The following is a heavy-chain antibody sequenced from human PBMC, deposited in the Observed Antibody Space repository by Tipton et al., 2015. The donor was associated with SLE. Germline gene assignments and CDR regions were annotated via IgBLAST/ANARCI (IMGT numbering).Heavy chain of an antibody. Sequence: TLSLTCAVYGGSFSGYYWSWIRQPAGKGLEWIGRIYTSGSTNYNPSLKSRVTMSVDTSKNQFSLKLSSVTAADTAVYYCARGHYYDSSGYPGAFDIWGQGTMVTVSS. CDR3: ARGHYYDSSGYPGAFDI. V-gene: IGHV4-59*10. D-gene: IGHD3-22*01. CDR2: IYTSGST. CDR1: GGSFSGYY. J-gene: IGHJ3*02.